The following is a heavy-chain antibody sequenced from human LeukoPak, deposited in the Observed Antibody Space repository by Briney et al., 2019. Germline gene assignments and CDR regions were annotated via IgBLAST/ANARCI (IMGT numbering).Heavy chain of an antibody. V-gene: IGHV3-7*01. Sequence: GGSLRLSCAASGFTFSSYWMSWVRQAPGKGLEWVANIKQDGSEKYYVDSVKGRFTISRDNAKNSLYLQMNSLRAEDTAVYYCARDRSGSHRSFNYWGQGTLVTVSS. CDR3: ARDRSGSHRSFNY. CDR2: IKQDGSEK. D-gene: IGHD1-26*01. CDR1: GFTFSSYW. J-gene: IGHJ4*02.